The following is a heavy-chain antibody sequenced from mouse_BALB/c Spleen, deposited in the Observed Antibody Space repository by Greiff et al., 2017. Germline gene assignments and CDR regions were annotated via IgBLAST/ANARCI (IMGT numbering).Heavy chain of an antibody. D-gene: IGHD6-1*01. V-gene: IGHV2-2*02. J-gene: IGHJ3*01. Sequence: QVQLQQSGPGLVQPSQSLSITCTVSGFSLTSYGVHWVRQSPGKGLEWLGVIWSGGSTDYNAAFISRLSISKDNSKSQVFFKMNSLQANDTAIYYCARPTGMGLWVLAYWGQGTLVTVSA. CDR2: IWSGGST. CDR1: GFSLTSYG. CDR3: ARPTGMGLWVLAY.